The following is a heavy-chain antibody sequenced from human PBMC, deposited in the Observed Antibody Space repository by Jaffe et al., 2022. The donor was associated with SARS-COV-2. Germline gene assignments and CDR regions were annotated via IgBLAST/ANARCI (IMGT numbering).Heavy chain of an antibody. CDR3: ARGGMTTLRPRGYYYYYMDV. D-gene: IGHD1-26*01. V-gene: IGHV3-30*04. J-gene: IGHJ6*03. CDR1: GFTFSSYA. CDR2: ISYDGSNK. Sequence: QVQLVESGGGVVQPGRSLRLSCAASGFTFSSYAMHWVRQAPGKGLEWVAVISYDGSNKYYADSVKGRFTISRDNSKNTLYLQMNSLRAEDTAVYYCARGGMTTLRPRGYYYYYMDVWGKGTTVTVSS.